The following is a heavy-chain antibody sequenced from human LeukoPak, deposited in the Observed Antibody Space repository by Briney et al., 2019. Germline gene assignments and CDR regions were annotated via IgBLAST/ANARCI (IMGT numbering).Heavy chain of an antibody. CDR1: VGSICSSSFY. V-gene: IGHV4-39*01. J-gene: IGHJ3*01. Sequence: SETLSLTRTVPVGSICSSSFYWGWIRQPPGKGLEWIGSIYYSGSTYYNPSLESRVTISVDTSKNEFSLRLRYVTAADTAVYYCAHFRGGAFDFWGRGTMVTVSS. CDR3: AHFRGGAFDF. CDR2: IYYSGST. D-gene: IGHD3-16*01.